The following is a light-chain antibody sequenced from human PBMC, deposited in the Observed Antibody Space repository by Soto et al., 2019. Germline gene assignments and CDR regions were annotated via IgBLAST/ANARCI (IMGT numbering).Light chain of an antibody. V-gene: IGKV3-20*01. J-gene: IGKJ1*01. CDR2: AAS. CDR3: QKYGSSSWK. CDR1: RSVSSNY. Sequence: VVLTPSPRALFFSRQKKATLSFSSSRSVSSNYLDRHQPKPAQAPRLLIYAASTRATRTTARFSGTGSGTEFTLTISRLQSEDFAVYYCQKYGSSSWKFGQGTKVDIK.